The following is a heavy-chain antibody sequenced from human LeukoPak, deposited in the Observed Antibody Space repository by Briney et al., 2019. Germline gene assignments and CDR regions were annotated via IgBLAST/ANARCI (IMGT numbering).Heavy chain of an antibody. CDR2: IYYSGST. CDR1: DGSISSGDYC. CDR3: VRDGRYCSGTSCSDSY. Sequence: SETLSLTCTVSDGSISSGDYCWSWIRQHPGTGLEWIGYIYYSGSTYYNPSLESRVTISVDTSKNQFSLKLSSVTAADTAVYYCVRDGRYCSGTSCSDSYWGQGTLVTVSS. D-gene: IGHD2-2*01. J-gene: IGHJ4*02. V-gene: IGHV4-31*03.